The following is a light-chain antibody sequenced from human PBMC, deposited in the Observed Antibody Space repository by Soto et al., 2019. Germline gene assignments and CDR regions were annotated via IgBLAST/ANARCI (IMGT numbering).Light chain of an antibody. CDR1: SSDVGGYNY. V-gene: IGLV2-8*01. J-gene: IGLJ2*01. Sequence: QSALTQPPSASGSPVQSVTISCTGSSSDVGGYNYVSWYQQYPGKAPKLMIYDVSKRPSGVPDRFSGSKSGNTASLTVSGLQAEDEADYYCSSYAGTNNALFGGGTKVTVL. CDR3: SSYAGTNNAL. CDR2: DVS.